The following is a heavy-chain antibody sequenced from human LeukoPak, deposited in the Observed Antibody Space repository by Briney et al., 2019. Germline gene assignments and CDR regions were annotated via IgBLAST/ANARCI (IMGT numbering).Heavy chain of an antibody. CDR3: ARAQYCSSGTCYSALDD. J-gene: IGHJ4*02. V-gene: IGHV1-8*01. CDR1: GYTFTSYD. CDR2: MNPNSGNT. Sequence: ASVKVSCKASGYTFTSYDINWVRQATGQGLEWMGWMNPNSGNTGYAQKFQGRVTMTRNTSISTAYMELSSLRSEDTAMYYCARAQYCSSGTCYSALDDWGQGTLVTVSS. D-gene: IGHD2-15*01.